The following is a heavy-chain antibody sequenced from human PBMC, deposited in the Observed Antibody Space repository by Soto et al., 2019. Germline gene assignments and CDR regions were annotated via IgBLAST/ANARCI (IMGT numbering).Heavy chain of an antibody. V-gene: IGHV1-69*01. CDR2: IIPIFCTA. CDR1: GCTFSVDA. J-gene: IGHJ6*02. CDR3: AKFYDDSSGYSSDYYYGMDG. Sequence: KVSGRASGCTFSVDAISGVRQAPGQGLEWMGGIIPIFCTANYAQKFQGRVTITADESTSTAYMELSSLRSEDTAVYYCAKFYDDSSGYSSDYYYGMDGWGQGTTVTIS. D-gene: IGHD3-22*01.